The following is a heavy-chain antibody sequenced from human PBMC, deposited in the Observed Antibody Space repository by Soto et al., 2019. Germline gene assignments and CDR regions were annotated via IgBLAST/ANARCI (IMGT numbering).Heavy chain of an antibody. CDR2: IYYSGST. CDR3: ARVAAAARWFDP. Sequence: PSETLSLTCTVSGGSISSGGYYWSWIRQHTGKGLEWIGYIYYSGSTYYNPSLKSRVTISVDTSKNQFSLKLSSVTAADTAVYYCARVAAAARWFDPWGQGTLVTVSS. D-gene: IGHD6-13*01. CDR1: GGSISSGGYY. J-gene: IGHJ5*02. V-gene: IGHV4-31*03.